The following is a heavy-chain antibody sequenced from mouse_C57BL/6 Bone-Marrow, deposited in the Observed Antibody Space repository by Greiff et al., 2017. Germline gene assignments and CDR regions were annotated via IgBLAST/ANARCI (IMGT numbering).Heavy chain of an antibody. V-gene: IGHV1-42*01. Sequence: VQLQQSGPELVKPGASVKISCKASGYSFTGYYMNWVKQSPEKSLEWIGEINPSTGGTTYNQKFKAKATLTVHKSSSTAYMQLKSLTSEDSAVYYCARDLDYYGSSYWYFDVWGTGTTVTVSS. CDR1: GYSFTGYY. J-gene: IGHJ1*03. D-gene: IGHD1-1*01. CDR3: ARDLDYYGSSYWYFDV. CDR2: INPSTGGT.